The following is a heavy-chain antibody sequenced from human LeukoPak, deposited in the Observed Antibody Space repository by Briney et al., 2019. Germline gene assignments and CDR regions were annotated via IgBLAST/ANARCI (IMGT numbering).Heavy chain of an antibody. CDR1: GGTFSSYA. Sequence: SVKVSCKASGGTFSSYAISWVRQAPGQGLEWMGRIIPILGIANYAQKFQGRVTITADKSTSTAYMELSSLRSEDTAVYYCAYYYDSSGYYVPADYWGQGTLVTVSS. CDR2: IIPILGIA. J-gene: IGHJ4*02. V-gene: IGHV1-69*04. CDR3: AYYYDSSGYYVPADY. D-gene: IGHD3-22*01.